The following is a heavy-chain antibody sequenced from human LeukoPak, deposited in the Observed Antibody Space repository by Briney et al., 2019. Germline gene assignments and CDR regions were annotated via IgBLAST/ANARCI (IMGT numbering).Heavy chain of an antibody. V-gene: IGHV1-18*01. CDR3: ARGSLSIAARPALDAFDI. Sequence: GASVKVSCKASGYTFTSYGISWVRQTPGQGLEWMGWISAYNGNTNYAQKLQGRVTMTTDTSTSTAYMELRSLRSDDTAVYYCARGSLSIAARPALDAFDIWGQGTMVTVSS. J-gene: IGHJ3*02. D-gene: IGHD6-6*01. CDR1: GYTFTSYG. CDR2: ISAYNGNT.